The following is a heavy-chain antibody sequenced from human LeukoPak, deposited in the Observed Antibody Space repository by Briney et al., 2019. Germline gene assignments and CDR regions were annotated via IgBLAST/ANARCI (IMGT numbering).Heavy chain of an antibody. CDR1: GFIVSSNY. V-gene: IGHV3-53*01. CDR2: IYSGGNT. CDR3: ARGWSVGMDV. J-gene: IGHJ6*02. Sequence: GGSLRLSCAASGFIVSSNYMSWVRQAPGKGLEWVSVIYSGGNTYYADTVKRRFTISRDSSKNTVYLQMNSLRAEDTAVYYCARGWSVGMDVWGQGTTVTVSS.